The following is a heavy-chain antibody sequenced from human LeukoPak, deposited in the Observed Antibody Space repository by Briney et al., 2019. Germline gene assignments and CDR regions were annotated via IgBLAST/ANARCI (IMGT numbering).Heavy chain of an antibody. CDR2: INPNSGGT. Sequence: ASVKVSCKASGYTFTGYYMHWVRQAPGQGLEWMGWINPNSGGTNYAQKFQGRVTMTRDTSISTAYMELSRLRSDDTAVYYCARTMELWFGELLPDYYYGMDVWGQGTTVTVSS. CDR3: ARTMELWFGELLPDYYYGMDV. J-gene: IGHJ6*02. CDR1: GYTFTGYY. V-gene: IGHV1-2*02. D-gene: IGHD3-10*01.